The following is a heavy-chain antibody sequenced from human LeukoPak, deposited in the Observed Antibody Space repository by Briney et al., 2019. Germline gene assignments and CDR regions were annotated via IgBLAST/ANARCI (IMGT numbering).Heavy chain of an antibody. CDR2: ISSSSSYI. V-gene: IGHV3-21*01. J-gene: IGHJ3*02. Sequence: SGGSLRLSCAASGFTFNSYSMNWVRQAPGKGLEWVSSISSSSSYIYYADSVKGRFTISRDNAENSLYLQMNSLRAGDTAVYYCARDPSNYYDFWSGYHLDAFDIWGQGTMVTVSS. CDR3: ARDPSNYYDFWSGYHLDAFDI. D-gene: IGHD3-3*01. CDR1: GFTFNSYS.